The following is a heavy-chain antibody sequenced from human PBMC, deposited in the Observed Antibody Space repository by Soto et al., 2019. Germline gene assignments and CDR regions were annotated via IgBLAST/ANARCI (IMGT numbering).Heavy chain of an antibody. D-gene: IGHD7-27*01. Sequence: KQSQTLSLTCAISGDSVSSNSAAWNWIRQSPSRGLEWLGRTYYRSKWYNDYAVSVKSRITINPDTSKNQFSLQLNSVTPEDTAMYYCARANWGAVAPLYYFDYWGRGTLVTVSS. CDR3: ARANWGAVAPLYYFDY. V-gene: IGHV6-1*01. CDR1: GDSVSSNSAA. J-gene: IGHJ4*02. CDR2: TYYRSKWYN.